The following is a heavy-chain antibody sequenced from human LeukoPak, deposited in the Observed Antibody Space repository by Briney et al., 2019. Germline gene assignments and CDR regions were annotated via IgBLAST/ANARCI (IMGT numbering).Heavy chain of an antibody. D-gene: IGHD4-17*01. CDR1: GFTFSSYA. V-gene: IGHV3-30*04. CDR3: ARDLLLRDYGDYTDY. CDR2: ISYDGSNK. Sequence: GRSLRLSCAASGFTFSSYAMHWVRQAPGKGLEWVAVISYDGSNKYYADSVKGRFTISRDNSKNTLYPQMNSLRAEDTAVYYCARDLLLRDYGDYTDYWGQGTLVTVSS. J-gene: IGHJ4*02.